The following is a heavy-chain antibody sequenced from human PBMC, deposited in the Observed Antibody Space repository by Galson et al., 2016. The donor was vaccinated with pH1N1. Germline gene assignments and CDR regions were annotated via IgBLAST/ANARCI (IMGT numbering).Heavy chain of an antibody. D-gene: IGHD2-8*02. V-gene: IGHV4-59*01. CDR1: GDSINRYY. Sequence: SETLSLTCTVSGDSINRYYWSWIRQTPGKGLEWIAYFYFTGSIKFNPSLKGRATMSVDMSKNQFSLKLTSVTAADTAVYYCARFYHVTAIDTGDWFDPWGQGTLVTVSS. CDR3: ARFYHVTAIDTGDWFDP. CDR2: FYFTGSI. J-gene: IGHJ5*02.